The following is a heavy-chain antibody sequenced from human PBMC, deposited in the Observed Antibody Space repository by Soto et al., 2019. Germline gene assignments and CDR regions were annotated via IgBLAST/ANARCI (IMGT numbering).Heavy chain of an antibody. CDR3: AKEADFCGGDCYDY. CDR2: ISYDGSNK. V-gene: IGHV3-30*18. CDR1: GFTFSSYG. Sequence: GGSLRLSCAASGFTFSSYGMHWVRQAPGKGLEWVAVISYDGSNKYYADSVKGRFTISRDNSKNTLYLQMNSLRAEDTAVYYCAKEADFCGGDCYDYWGQGTLVTVSS. D-gene: IGHD2-21*01. J-gene: IGHJ4*02.